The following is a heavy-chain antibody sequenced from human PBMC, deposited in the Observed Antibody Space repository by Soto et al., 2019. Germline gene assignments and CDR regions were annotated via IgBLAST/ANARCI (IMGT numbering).Heavy chain of an antibody. Sequence: SETLSLTCTVSGGSISSYYWSWIRQPPGKGLEWIGYIYYSGSTNYNPSLKSRVTISVDTSKNQFSLKLSSVTAADTAVYYCARCEGYCSGGSCYPFCAFDIWGQGTMVTVSS. CDR2: IYYSGST. D-gene: IGHD2-15*01. V-gene: IGHV4-59*01. CDR1: GGSISSYY. CDR3: ARCEGYCSGGSCYPFCAFDI. J-gene: IGHJ3*02.